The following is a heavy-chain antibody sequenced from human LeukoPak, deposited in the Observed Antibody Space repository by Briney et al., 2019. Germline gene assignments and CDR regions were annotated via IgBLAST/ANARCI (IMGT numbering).Heavy chain of an antibody. J-gene: IGHJ3*01. CDR3: ARDHPNSSGWSGRVEAFDL. CDR1: EFTFTGYY. V-gene: IGHV1-2*02. Sequence: ASVKVSCKASEFTFTGYYIHWVRQAPGQGLEWMGWINPNTGGTNYAQKFQGRVTMTRDTSISTAYMDLKSLRSDDTAVYYCARDHPNSSGWSGRVEAFDLWGRGTTVTVSS. CDR2: INPNTGGT. D-gene: IGHD6-19*01.